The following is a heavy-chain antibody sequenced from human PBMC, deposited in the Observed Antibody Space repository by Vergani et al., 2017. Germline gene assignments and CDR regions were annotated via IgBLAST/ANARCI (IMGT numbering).Heavy chain of an antibody. J-gene: IGHJ5*02. CDR2: IKKDGSEQ. CDR1: GFTFSNYW. Sequence: QLVESGGGLVQPGGSLRLSCVVSGFTFSNYWMNFVRQAPGKGLEWVANIKKDGSEQSYMDSVKGRFTISRDNVNNLVYLQMNRLRAEDTAVYYCARGAGSWLSWFDPWGQGTLVTVSS. D-gene: IGHD6-13*01. V-gene: IGHV3-7*01. CDR3: ARGAGSWLSWFDP.